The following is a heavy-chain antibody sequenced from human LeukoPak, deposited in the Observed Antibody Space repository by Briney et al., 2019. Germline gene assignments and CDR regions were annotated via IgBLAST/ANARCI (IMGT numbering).Heavy chain of an antibody. D-gene: IGHD2-21*01. Sequence: PGGSLRLSCAASGFTFSSYAMSWVRQAPGKGLEWVSAISGSGGSTYYADSVKGRFTISRDNSKNTLYLQMSSLRAEDTAVYYCAKAGSPAIDYYYYGMDVWGQGTTVTVSS. J-gene: IGHJ6*02. V-gene: IGHV3-23*01. CDR2: ISGSGGST. CDR1: GFTFSSYA. CDR3: AKAGSPAIDYYYYGMDV.